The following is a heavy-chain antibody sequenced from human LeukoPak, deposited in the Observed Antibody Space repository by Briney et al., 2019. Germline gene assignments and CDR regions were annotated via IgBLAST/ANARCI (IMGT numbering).Heavy chain of an antibody. CDR2: IYYSGST. J-gene: IGHJ5*02. D-gene: IGHD1-26*01. Sequence: SETLSLTCTVSGGSISSGDYYWSWIRQPPGKGLEWIGYIYYSGSTYYNPSLKSRVTISVDTSKNQFSLKLSSVTAADTAVYYSARVALPMNWFDPWGQGTLVTVSS. V-gene: IGHV4-30-4*01. CDR3: ARVALPMNWFDP. CDR1: GGSISSGDYY.